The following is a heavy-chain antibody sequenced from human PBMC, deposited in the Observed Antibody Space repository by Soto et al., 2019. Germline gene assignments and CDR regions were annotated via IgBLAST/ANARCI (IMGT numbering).Heavy chain of an antibody. Sequence: GASVKVSCKVSGYTLTELSMHWVRQAPGKGLEWMGGFDPEDGETIYAQKFQGRVTMTEDTSTDTAYMELSSLRSEDTAVYYCAIDHPFWSGQSPDNWFDPWGQGTLVTVSS. CDR2: FDPEDGET. J-gene: IGHJ5*02. D-gene: IGHD3-3*01. CDR1: GYTLTELS. V-gene: IGHV1-24*01. CDR3: AIDHPFWSGQSPDNWFDP.